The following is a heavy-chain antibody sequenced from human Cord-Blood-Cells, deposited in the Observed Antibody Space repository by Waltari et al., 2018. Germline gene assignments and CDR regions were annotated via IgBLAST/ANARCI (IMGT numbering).Heavy chain of an antibody. V-gene: IGHV4-34*01. J-gene: IGHJ4*02. CDR2: INHSGSN. D-gene: IGHD6-13*01. CDR3: ARGGLSSSWYFDY. CDR1: GGSFSGYY. Sequence: QVQLQQWGAGLLKPSETLSLTCAVYGGSFSGYYWSWIRQPPGKGLEWIGEINHSGSNHYNPSLKSRVTISVDTSKNQFSLKLSSVTAADTAVYYCARGGLSSSWYFDYWGQGTLVTVSS.